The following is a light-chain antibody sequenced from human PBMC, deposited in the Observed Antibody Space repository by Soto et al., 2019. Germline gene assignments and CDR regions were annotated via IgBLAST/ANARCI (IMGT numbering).Light chain of an antibody. CDR3: QVWDSSTPHVV. J-gene: IGLJ2*01. V-gene: IGLV3-9*01. CDR2: RDS. Sequence: SYELTQPLSVSVALGQTARITCGGNNIGSKNVHWYQQKPGQAPVLVIYRDSNRPSGIPERFSGSNSGNTATLTISRAQAGDEADYYCQVWDSSTPHVVFGGGTKLTVL. CDR1: NIGSKN.